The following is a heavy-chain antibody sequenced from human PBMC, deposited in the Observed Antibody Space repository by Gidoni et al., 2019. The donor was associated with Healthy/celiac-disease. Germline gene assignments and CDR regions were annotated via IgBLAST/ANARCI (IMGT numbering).Heavy chain of an antibody. CDR2: ISWNSGSI. Sequence: EVQLVESGGGLVQPGRSLRLSCAASGFTFDDYAMHWVRQAPGKGLEWVSGISWNSGSIGYADSVKGRFTISRDNAKNSLYLQMNSLRAEDTALYYCAKDGYSNWGYYGMDVWGQGTTVTVSS. D-gene: IGHD4-4*01. CDR3: AKDGYSNWGYYGMDV. V-gene: IGHV3-9*01. CDR1: GFTFDDYA. J-gene: IGHJ6*02.